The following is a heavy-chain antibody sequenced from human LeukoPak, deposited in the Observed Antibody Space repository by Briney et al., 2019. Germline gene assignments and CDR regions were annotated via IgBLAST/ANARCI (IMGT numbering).Heavy chain of an antibody. Sequence: SETLSLTCTVSGGSISSYYWNWIRQPAGKGLEWVGRIYSSGSTNYNPSLKSRVTMSGDTSKNQFSLKLSSVTAADTAVYYCARGYFNVLTGYYIDYWGQGTLVTVSS. J-gene: IGHJ4*02. CDR1: GGSISSYY. CDR3: ARGYFNVLTGYYIDY. CDR2: IYSSGST. D-gene: IGHD3-9*01. V-gene: IGHV4-4*07.